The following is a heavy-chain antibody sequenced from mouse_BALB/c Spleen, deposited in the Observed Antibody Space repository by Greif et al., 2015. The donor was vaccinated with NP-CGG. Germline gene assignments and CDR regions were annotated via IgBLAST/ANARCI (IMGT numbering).Heavy chain of an antibody. D-gene: IGHD2-1*01. Sequence: QVQLQQPGAELMKPGASVKISCKATGYTFSSYWIEWVKQRPGHGLEWIGEILPGSGSTNYNEKFKGKATFTADTSSNTAYMQLSSLTSEDSAVYYCASGKFLYGNYEDYWGQGTTLTVSS. V-gene: IGHV1-9*01. CDR1: GYTFSSYW. CDR2: ILPGSGST. J-gene: IGHJ2*01. CDR3: ASGKFLYGNYEDY.